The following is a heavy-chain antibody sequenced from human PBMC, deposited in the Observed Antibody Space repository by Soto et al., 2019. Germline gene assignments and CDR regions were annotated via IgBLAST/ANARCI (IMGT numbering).Heavy chain of an antibody. CDR2: IYSGGST. CDR3: ARERTTMVRGVIIHNGFDP. CDR1: GFTVSSNY. J-gene: IGHJ5*02. D-gene: IGHD3-10*01. V-gene: IGHV3-66*01. Sequence: EVQLVESGGGLVQPGGSLRLSCAASGFTVSSNYMSWVRQAPGKGLEWVSVIYSGGSTYYADSVKGRFTISRDNSKNTLYLQMNSLRAEDTAVYYCARERTTMVRGVIIHNGFDPWGQGTLVTVSS.